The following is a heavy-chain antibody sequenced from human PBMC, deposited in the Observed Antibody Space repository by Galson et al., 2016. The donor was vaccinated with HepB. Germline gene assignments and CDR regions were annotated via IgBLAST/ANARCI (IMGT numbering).Heavy chain of an antibody. CDR1: GFTFNNYA. V-gene: IGHV3-23*01. D-gene: IGHD2-15*01. J-gene: IGHJ4*02. Sequence: SLRLSCAASGFTFNNYAMNWVRQAPGRGLEWVSSITSGGTTYYADSVKGRFTISRDNSKNTQYLQMSSLRAEDTALYFCARDPGLLCSGDNCLRGSFDSWGQGSLVTVSS. CDR3: ARDPGLLCSGDNCLRGSFDS. CDR2: ITSGGTT.